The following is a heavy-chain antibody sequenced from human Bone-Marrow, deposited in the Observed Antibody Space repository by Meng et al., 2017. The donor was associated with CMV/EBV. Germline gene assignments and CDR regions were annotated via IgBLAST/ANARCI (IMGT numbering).Heavy chain of an antibody. Sequence: GGSLRLSCAASWFTVSSNYMSWVRQAPGKGLEWVSVIYSGGSTYYADSVKGRFTISRDNSKNTLYLQMNSLRAEDTAVYYCARVEYQLPYYYYYGMDVWGQGTTVTVSS. D-gene: IGHD2-2*01. J-gene: IGHJ6*02. V-gene: IGHV3-53*01. CDR2: IYSGGST. CDR3: ARVEYQLPYYYYYGMDV. CDR1: WFTVSSNY.